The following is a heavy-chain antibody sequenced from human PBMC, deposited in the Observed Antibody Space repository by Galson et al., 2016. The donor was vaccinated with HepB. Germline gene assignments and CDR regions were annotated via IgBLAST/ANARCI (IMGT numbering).Heavy chain of an antibody. CDR1: GFTFSDSA. J-gene: IGHJ4*02. CDR3: TSLHYDILTHYYRFKN. V-gene: IGHV3-73*01. Sequence: SLRLSCAASGFTFSDSAIHWVRQASGKGLEWVGRIRSKANNYATTYTASVKGRFTISRDDSKNTAYLQMSSLKTEDTAVYFCTSLHYDILTHYYRFKNWGQGTLVTVSS. D-gene: IGHD3-9*01. CDR2: IRSKANNYAT.